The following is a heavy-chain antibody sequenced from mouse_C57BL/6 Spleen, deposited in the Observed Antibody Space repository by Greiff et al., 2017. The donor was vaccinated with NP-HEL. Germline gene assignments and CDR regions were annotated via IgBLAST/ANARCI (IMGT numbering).Heavy chain of an antibody. Sequence: EVQRVESGGGLVKPGGSLKLSCAASGFTFSDYGMHWVRQAPEKGLEWVAYISSGSSTIYYADTVKGRFTISRDNAKNTLFLQMTSLRSEDTAMYYCARPGDGAWLAYWGQGTLVTVSA. J-gene: IGHJ3*01. CDR1: GFTFSDYG. D-gene: IGHD3-3*01. CDR2: ISSGSSTI. V-gene: IGHV5-17*01. CDR3: ARPGDGAWLAY.